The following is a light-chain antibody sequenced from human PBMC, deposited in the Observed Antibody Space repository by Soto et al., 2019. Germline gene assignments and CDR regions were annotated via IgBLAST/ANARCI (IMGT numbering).Light chain of an antibody. Sequence: DIQMTQSPSSLSASVGDRVTVTCRASQSINNHLNWYQQKPGKAPNLLIYTASNLQSGVPSRFSGSGSGTDFTLTISSLQPEDFATYYCQQSYSTPRTFDQGTKLEIK. J-gene: IGKJ2*01. CDR1: QSINNH. V-gene: IGKV1-39*01. CDR3: QQSYSTPRT. CDR2: TAS.